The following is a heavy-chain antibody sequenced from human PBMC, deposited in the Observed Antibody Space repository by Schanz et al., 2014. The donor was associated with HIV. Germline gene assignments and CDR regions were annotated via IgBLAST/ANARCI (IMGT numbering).Heavy chain of an antibody. Sequence: QVQLQESGPGLVKPSQTLSLTCIVSGDSIRSGGYYWSWIRQHPGKGLEWIGHIYYSGSTYYKPSLKSRLNIYIDASKNQLSLKLSSVTAEDTAVYYCARDIPRDTVTRYYGMDVWGQGTTVTVSS. CDR3: ARDIPRDTVTRYYGMDV. J-gene: IGHJ6*02. CDR1: GDSIRSGGYY. V-gene: IGHV4-31*03. D-gene: IGHD4-4*01. CDR2: IYYSGST.